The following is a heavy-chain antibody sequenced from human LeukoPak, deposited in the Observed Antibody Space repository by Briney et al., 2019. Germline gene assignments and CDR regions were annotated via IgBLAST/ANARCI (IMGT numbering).Heavy chain of an antibody. V-gene: IGHV3-23*01. D-gene: IGHD6-19*01. CDR1: GFTFSSYD. Sequence: GGSLRLSCAASGFTFSSYDMTWVRQAPGRGLEWVSSIRPSGDNTYYGDSVKGRFTISRDNSKNTVYLQMNNMRVDDTAVYCCARVAGWHWFDPWGQGTLVTVSS. J-gene: IGHJ5*02. CDR3: ARVAGWHWFDP. CDR2: IRPSGDNT.